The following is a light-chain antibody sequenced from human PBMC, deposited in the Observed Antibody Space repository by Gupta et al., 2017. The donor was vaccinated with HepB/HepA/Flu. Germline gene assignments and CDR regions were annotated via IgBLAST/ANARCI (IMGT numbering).Light chain of an antibody. CDR2: DVS. Sequence: QSALTQPASVSGSPGQSITISCTGTSTDIGTYNYVSWYQQHPGKAPNLVIYDVSNRPSGVSNRFSGSESGNTASLTISGLPAEDEGDYYCSSYKTSSPGHVVFGGGTRLTVL. CDR3: SSYKTSSPGHVV. J-gene: IGLJ2*01. CDR1: STDIGTYNY. V-gene: IGLV2-14*03.